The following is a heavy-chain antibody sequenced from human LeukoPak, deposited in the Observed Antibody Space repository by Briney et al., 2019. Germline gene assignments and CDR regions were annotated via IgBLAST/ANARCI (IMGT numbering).Heavy chain of an antibody. CDR1: GFTVSSNY. J-gene: IGHJ4*02. D-gene: IGHD3-22*01. CDR3: AREAHYYDSSGYQPSFDY. V-gene: IGHV3-66*01. CDR2: IYSGGST. Sequence: GGSLRLSCAASGFTVSSNYMSWVRRAPGKGLEWVSVIYSGGSTYYADSVKGRFTISRDNSKNTLYLQMNSLRAEDTAVYYCAREAHYYDSSGYQPSFDYWGQGTLVTVSS.